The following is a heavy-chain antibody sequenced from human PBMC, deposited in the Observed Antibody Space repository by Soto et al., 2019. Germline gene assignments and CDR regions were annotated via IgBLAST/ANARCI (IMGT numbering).Heavy chain of an antibody. V-gene: IGHV3-48*03. CDR3: ARDPAIYSGKFDYGLDV. CDR1: GFTFSSYE. D-gene: IGHD4-4*01. J-gene: IGHJ6*02. Sequence: GGSLRLSCAVSGFTFSSYEMNWVRQAPGKGLEWVSYIGTSGKTIYYADSVRGRFTISRDNAKNSLYLQMNSLRAEDTAGYFCARDPAIYSGKFDYGLDVWGRGTTVTVSS. CDR2: IGTSGKTI.